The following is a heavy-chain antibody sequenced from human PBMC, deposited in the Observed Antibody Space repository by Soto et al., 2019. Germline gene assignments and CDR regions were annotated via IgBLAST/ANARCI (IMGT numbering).Heavy chain of an antibody. J-gene: IGHJ3*02. CDR3: ARGSEYYDSSGYYFDAFDI. Sequence: GGSLRLSCAASGFTFSSYAMHWVRQAPGKGLEYVSAISSNGGSTYYADSVKGRFTISRDNSKNTLYLQMGSLRAEGMAVYYCARGSEYYDSSGYYFDAFDIWGQGTMVTVSS. CDR2: ISSNGGST. D-gene: IGHD3-22*01. V-gene: IGHV3-64*02. CDR1: GFTFSSYA.